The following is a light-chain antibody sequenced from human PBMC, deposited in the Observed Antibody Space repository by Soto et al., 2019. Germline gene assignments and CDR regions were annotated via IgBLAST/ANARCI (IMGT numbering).Light chain of an antibody. CDR2: DVT. V-gene: IGLV2-11*01. CDR3: CSYAGTSTLV. CDR1: SSDVGNYNF. J-gene: IGLJ2*01. Sequence: QSALTQPRSVSGSPGQSVTISCTGTSSDVGNYNFVSWYQQYPGEAPRLMIHDVTKRPSGVPDRFSGSKSGKTASLTISGLQGEDEADYYCCSYAGTSTLVFGGGTKVTVL.